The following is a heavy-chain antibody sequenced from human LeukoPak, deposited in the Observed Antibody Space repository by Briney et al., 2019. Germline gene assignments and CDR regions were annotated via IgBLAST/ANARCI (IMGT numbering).Heavy chain of an antibody. CDR3: AAWTDRGYNF. Sequence: PGGSLRLSCAASGFTFSSSWMNWVRQAPGKGLEWVANINPDGSQKRFVDSVMGRFTTSRDNAKNSLYLQMNSLRVEDTAVFYCAAWTDRGYNFWGQGTLVTVSS. V-gene: IGHV3-7*01. CDR1: GFTFSSSW. CDR2: INPDGSQK. J-gene: IGHJ4*02. D-gene: IGHD5-24*01.